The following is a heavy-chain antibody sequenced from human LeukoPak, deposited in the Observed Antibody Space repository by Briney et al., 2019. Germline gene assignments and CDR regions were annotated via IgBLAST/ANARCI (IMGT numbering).Heavy chain of an antibody. J-gene: IGHJ4*02. V-gene: IGHV3-23*01. Sequence: GGSLRLSCAASGFTFSSYAMSWVRQAPGKGLEWVSAISGSGGSTYYADSVKGRFTISRDNSKNTLYLQMNSLRAEDTAVYYCAKDLGVRYYYDSSGYYFPFDYWGQGTLVAVSS. CDR1: GFTFSSYA. D-gene: IGHD3-22*01. CDR3: AKDLGVRYYYDSSGYYFPFDY. CDR2: ISGSGGST.